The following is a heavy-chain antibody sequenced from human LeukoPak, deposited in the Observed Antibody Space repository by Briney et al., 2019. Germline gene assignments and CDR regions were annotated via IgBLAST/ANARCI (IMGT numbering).Heavy chain of an antibody. Sequence: TSETLSLTCTVSGGSISSGSYYWSWIRQPAGKGLEWIGRIYTSGSTNYNPSLKSRVTISVDTSKNQFSLKLSSVTAADTAVYYCARVSGIVGAPFDYWGRGTLVTVSS. V-gene: IGHV4-61*02. CDR2: IYTSGST. CDR1: GGSISSGSYY. J-gene: IGHJ4*02. D-gene: IGHD1-26*01. CDR3: ARVSGIVGAPFDY.